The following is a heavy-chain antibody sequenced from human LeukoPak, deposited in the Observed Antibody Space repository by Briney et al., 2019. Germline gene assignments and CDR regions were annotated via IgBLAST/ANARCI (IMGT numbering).Heavy chain of an antibody. J-gene: IGHJ4*02. V-gene: IGHV4-39*01. CDR3: VGAPAGRLDWLSPFDY. CDR1: GGSITSSSYY. D-gene: IGHD3-9*01. CDR2: MYYGGNT. Sequence: SETLSLTCTVSGGSITSSSYYWGWTRQPPGKGLEWIGTMYYGGNTYYNPSLKSRVTISVDTSKNQFSLKLSSVTAADMAVYYCVGAPAGRLDWLSPFDYWGQGTLVTVSS.